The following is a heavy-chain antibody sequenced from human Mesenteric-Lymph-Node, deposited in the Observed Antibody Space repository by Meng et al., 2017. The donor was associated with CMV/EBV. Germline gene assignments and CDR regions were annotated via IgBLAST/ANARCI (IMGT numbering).Heavy chain of an antibody. CDR2: IYPDDSDT. D-gene: IGHD3-16*01. V-gene: IGHV5-51*01. J-gene: IGHJ4*02. Sequence: GGSLRLSCKGSGYSFTTYWIAWVRQMPGKGLEWMGLIYPDDSDTRYSPSFQGQVTMSADKSISTAYLQSNSLRASDTAIYYCARAYRGTYYFDYWGQGTLVTVSS. CDR1: GYSFTTYW. CDR3: ARAYRGTYYFDY.